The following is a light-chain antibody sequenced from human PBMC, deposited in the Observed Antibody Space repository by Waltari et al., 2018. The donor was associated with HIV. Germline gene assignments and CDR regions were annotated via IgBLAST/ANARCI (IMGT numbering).Light chain of an antibody. CDR1: QSISNW. CDR2: KAS. CDR3: QQYNTYWT. V-gene: IGKV1-5*03. J-gene: IGKJ1*01. Sequence: DIQMTQSPSTLSVSVGDRVTITCRASQSISNWLAWYQQKPGKAPRLLIYKASSLEIGVPLRFSGSGSGTEFTLTISNLQPDDFATYYCQQYNTYWTFGQGTKVEIK.